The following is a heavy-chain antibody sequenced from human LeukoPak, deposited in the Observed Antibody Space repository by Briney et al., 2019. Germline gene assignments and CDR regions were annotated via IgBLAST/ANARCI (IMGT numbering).Heavy chain of an antibody. D-gene: IGHD3-3*01. CDR2: ISGYTGNT. Sequence: EASVKVSCKASGYTFTSYGISWVRQAPGQGLEWMGWISGYTGNTNYAHKLQGRVTMTTDTSTSTAYMELRSLRSDDTAVYYCARRTICGVVTFDYWGQRTLVTVPS. V-gene: IGHV1-18*01. J-gene: IGHJ4*02. CDR3: ARRTICGVVTFDY. CDR1: GYTFTSYG.